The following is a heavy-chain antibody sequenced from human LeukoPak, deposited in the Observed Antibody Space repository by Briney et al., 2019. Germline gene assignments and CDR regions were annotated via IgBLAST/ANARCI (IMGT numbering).Heavy chain of an antibody. V-gene: IGHV1-18*01. CDR3: ARDGRLTIFVRGIITEGSPPKT. Sequence: KVSCKASGYTFTSYGISWVRQAPGQGLEWMGWISAYNGNTNYAQKLQGRVTMTTATSTSTAYMELRSLRSDDTAGYYCARDGRLTIFVRGIITEGSPPKTWGEGTLGSVSS. J-gene: IGHJ5*02. CDR2: ISAYNGNT. CDR1: GYTFTSYG. D-gene: IGHD3-10*01.